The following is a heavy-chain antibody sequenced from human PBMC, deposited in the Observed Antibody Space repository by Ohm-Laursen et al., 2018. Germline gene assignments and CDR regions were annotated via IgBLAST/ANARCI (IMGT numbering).Heavy chain of an antibody. D-gene: IGHD3-22*01. Sequence: SLRLSCAASGFTFIDYDMSWIRQTPGKGLEWLSYITSGGGIIYSADSVKGRFTISRDNDEHTLYLQMNSLRAEDTAIYYCARHDSSDSPSHYYYYTMDVWGQGTTVTVSS. CDR3: ARHDSSDSPSHYYYYTMDV. CDR1: GFTFIDYD. CDR2: ITSGGGII. J-gene: IGHJ6*02. V-gene: IGHV3-11*01.